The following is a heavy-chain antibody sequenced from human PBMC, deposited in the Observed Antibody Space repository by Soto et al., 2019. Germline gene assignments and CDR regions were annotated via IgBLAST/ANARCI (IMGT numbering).Heavy chain of an antibody. CDR1: GYTFTSYD. D-gene: IGHD4-17*01. V-gene: IGHV1-8*01. Sequence: QVQLVQSGAEVKKPGASVKVSCKASGYTFTSYDINWVRQATGQGLEWMGWMNPNSGNTGYAQKFQGRVTMTRNTSISTAYMELSSLRSEYTAVYYCARDVEGVTTTPFDYWGQGTLVTVSS. CDR2: MNPNSGNT. J-gene: IGHJ4*02. CDR3: ARDVEGVTTTPFDY.